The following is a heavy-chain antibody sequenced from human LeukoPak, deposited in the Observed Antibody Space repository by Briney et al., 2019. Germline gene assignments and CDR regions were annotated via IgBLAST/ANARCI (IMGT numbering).Heavy chain of an antibody. V-gene: IGHV4-59*01. CDR2: IYYSGST. D-gene: IGHD6-19*01. Sequence: KASETLSLTCTVPGASISSYYWTCIRQSPGKELEWIGHIYYSGSTNYNPSLKSRVTISVDTSKNQLSLKLSSVTAADTAVYYCARGWGYLDYWGQGTLVTVSS. CDR1: GASISSYY. J-gene: IGHJ4*02. CDR3: ARGWGYLDY.